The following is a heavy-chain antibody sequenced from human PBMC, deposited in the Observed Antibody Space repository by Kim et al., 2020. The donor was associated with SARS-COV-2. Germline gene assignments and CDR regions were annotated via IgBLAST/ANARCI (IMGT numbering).Heavy chain of an antibody. CDR3: AKDMSRIVGATRD. Sequence: GGSLRLSCAASGFTFDDYAMHWVRQAPGKGLEWVSLISGDVGSTYYADSVKGRFTISRDNSKNSLYLQMNSLRTKDTALYYCAKDMSRIVGATRDWGQGTLVTVSS. V-gene: IGHV3-43*02. CDR2: ISGDVGST. CDR1: GFTFDDYA. D-gene: IGHD1-26*01. J-gene: IGHJ4*02.